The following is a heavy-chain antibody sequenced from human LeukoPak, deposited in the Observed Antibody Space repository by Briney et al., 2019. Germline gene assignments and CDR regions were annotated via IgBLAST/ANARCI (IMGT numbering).Heavy chain of an antibody. J-gene: IGHJ4*02. D-gene: IGHD3-10*01. CDR3: ARGLRDSLLWFGELPSSFDY. CDR1: GYTFTGHY. V-gene: IGHV1-2*02. CDR2: INPNSGGT. Sequence: GASVKVSCKASGYTFTGHYMHWVRQAPGQGLEWMGWINPNSGGTNYAQKFQGRVTMTRDTSISTAYMELSRLRSDDTAVYYCARGLRDSLLWFGELPSSFDYWGQGTLVTVSS.